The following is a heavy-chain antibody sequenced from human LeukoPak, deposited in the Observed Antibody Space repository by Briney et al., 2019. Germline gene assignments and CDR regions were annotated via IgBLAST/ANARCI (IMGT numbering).Heavy chain of an antibody. Sequence: SETLSLTCAVYGGSFSGYYWSWIRQPPGKGLEWIGEINHSGSTNYNPSLKSRVTISVDTSKNQFSLKLSSVTAADTAVYYCARHSRRALVPAAMGRFDYWGQGTLVTVSS. V-gene: IGHV4-34*01. CDR3: ARHSRRALVPAAMGRFDY. CDR1: GGSFSGYY. CDR2: INHSGST. J-gene: IGHJ4*02. D-gene: IGHD2-2*01.